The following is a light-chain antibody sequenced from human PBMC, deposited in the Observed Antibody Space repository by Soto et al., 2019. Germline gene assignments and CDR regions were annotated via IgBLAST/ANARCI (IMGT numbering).Light chain of an antibody. CDR3: ASWDDSLNGVL. J-gene: IGLJ2*01. Sequence: QPVLTQPPSASGTPGQRVTISCSGSSSNIGNNTVNWYQQLPGTAPKLLIYSNDQRPSGVPDRFSGSKSGTSASLAISGLQSEDEADYHCASWDDSLNGVLFGGGTKLTVL. CDR2: SND. CDR1: SSNIGNNT. V-gene: IGLV1-44*01.